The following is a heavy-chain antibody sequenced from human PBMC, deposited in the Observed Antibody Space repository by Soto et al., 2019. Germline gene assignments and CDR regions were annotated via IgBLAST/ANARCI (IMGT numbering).Heavy chain of an antibody. CDR1: GFTFSSYG. V-gene: IGHV3-33*01. J-gene: IGHJ6*02. Sequence: GGSLRLSCAASGFTFSSYGMHWVRQAPGKGLEWVAVIWYDGSSKYYADSVKGRFTISRDNSKNTLYLQMNSLRAEDTAVYYCARGGIAARPSYYYGMDVWGQGTTVTVSS. CDR3: ARGGIAARPSYYYGMDV. D-gene: IGHD6-6*01. CDR2: IWYDGSSK.